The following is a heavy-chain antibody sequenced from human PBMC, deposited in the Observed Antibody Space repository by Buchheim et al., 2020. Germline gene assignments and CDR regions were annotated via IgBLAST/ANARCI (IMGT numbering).Heavy chain of an antibody. J-gene: IGHJ4*02. CDR2: IQSSGST. D-gene: IGHD6-13*01. CDR1: GGPITNTIYY. Sequence: QLQLQESGPGLVKPSETLSLTCTVSGGPITNTIYYWGWIRQPPGKGLEWIGSIQSSGSTYYSPSLKSRVTISVDTSKNQFSLKLSSVTAADTAVYYCARIDSGSWKDYFDYWGQGTL. CDR3: ARIDSGSWKDYFDY. V-gene: IGHV4-39*01.